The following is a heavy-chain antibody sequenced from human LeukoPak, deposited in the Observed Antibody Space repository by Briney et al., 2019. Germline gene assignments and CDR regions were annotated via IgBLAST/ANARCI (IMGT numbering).Heavy chain of an antibody. Sequence: SETLSLTCTASGGSISSSTYYWEGIRQPPGKGVEWIGSIYYSGSTYYNPSLKSRVTISVDTSKNQFSLKLTSVTAADTAVYHCARHGGIIAAAGTRAFDIWPRDNGHRLF. CDR2: IYYSGST. CDR3: ARHGGIIAAAGTRAFDI. D-gene: IGHD6-13*01. J-gene: IGHJ3*02. CDR1: GGSISSSTYY. V-gene: IGHV4-39*01.